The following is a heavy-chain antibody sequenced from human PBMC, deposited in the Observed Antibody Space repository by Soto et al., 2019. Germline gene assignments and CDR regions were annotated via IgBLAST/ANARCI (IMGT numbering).Heavy chain of an antibody. Sequence: GGSLRLSCAASGFTFSSYAMTWVRQAPGKGLEYVSSITGSGAGTYYADSVKGRFTISRDNSKNTLYLQLSSLRAEDTAIYFCAKDPNGDYVGAFDSWGQGSLVTVSS. CDR2: ITGSGAGT. V-gene: IGHV3-23*01. D-gene: IGHD4-17*01. CDR3: AKDPNGDYVGAFDS. CDR1: GFTFSSYA. J-gene: IGHJ4*02.